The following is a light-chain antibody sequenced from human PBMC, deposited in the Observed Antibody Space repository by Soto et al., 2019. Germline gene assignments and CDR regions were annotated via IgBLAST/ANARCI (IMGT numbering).Light chain of an antibody. CDR2: DAS. Sequence: EIVLTQSPATLSLSPGERATLSCRASQSVRGSLAWYQQKPGQAPRLLIYDASNRATGIPARFSGGGSGTDFTITISSLEPEDFAVYYCQQRSNWPTFGPGTKVDIK. V-gene: IGKV3-11*01. CDR1: QSVRGS. J-gene: IGKJ3*01. CDR3: QQRSNWPT.